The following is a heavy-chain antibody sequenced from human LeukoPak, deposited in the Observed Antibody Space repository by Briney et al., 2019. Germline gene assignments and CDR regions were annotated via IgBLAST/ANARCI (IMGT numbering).Heavy chain of an antibody. J-gene: IGHJ4*02. V-gene: IGHV1-69*04. Sequence: SVKVSCKASGGTFSSYAISWVRQAPGQGLEWMGRIIPILGIANYAQKFQGRVTITADKSTSAAYMELSSLRSEDTAVYYCAREAEEGYWGQGTLVTVSS. CDR2: IIPILGIA. CDR3: AREAEEGY. CDR1: GGTFSSYA.